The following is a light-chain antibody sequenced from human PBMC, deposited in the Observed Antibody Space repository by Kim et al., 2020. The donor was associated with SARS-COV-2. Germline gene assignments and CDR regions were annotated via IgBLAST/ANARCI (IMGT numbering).Light chain of an antibody. V-gene: IGLV3-19*01. CDR3: KSRDTNGYLLV. J-gene: IGLJ2*01. CDR2: AKN. CDR1: SLRSYY. Sequence: SSELTQDPAVSVALGQTVRITCQGDSLRSYYASWYQQKPGQAPVLVMYAKNNRPSGIPDRFSGSSSGNTASLTITGAQAEDEADYYCKSRDTNGYLLVVGGGTQLTVL.